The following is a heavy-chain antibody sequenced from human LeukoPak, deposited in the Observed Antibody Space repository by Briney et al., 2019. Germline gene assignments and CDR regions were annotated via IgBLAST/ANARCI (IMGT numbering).Heavy chain of an antibody. CDR3: ARGSRQGIVGAKYYFDY. CDR1: GGSISSYY. Sequence: SETLSLTCTVSGGSISSYYWSWIRQPAGKGLEWIGRIYTSGSTNYNPSLKSRVTMSVDTSKNQFSLKLSSVTAADTAVYYCARGSRQGIVGAKYYFDYWGQGTLVTVSS. V-gene: IGHV4-4*07. D-gene: IGHD1-26*01. CDR2: IYTSGST. J-gene: IGHJ4*02.